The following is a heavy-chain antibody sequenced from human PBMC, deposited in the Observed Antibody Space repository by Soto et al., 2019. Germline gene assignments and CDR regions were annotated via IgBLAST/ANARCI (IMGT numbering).Heavy chain of an antibody. J-gene: IGHJ6*02. CDR3: ARGVDDYGDYVGGDYYYGMDV. V-gene: IGHV1-69*12. D-gene: IGHD4-17*01. CDR1: GGTFSSYA. Sequence: QVQLVQSGAEVKKPGSSVKVSCKASGGTFSSYAISWVRQAPGQGLEWMGGIIPIFGTANYAQKFQGRVTITADESTSTAYMELSSLRSENTAVYYCARGVDDYGDYVGGDYYYGMDVWGQGATVTASS. CDR2: IIPIFGTA.